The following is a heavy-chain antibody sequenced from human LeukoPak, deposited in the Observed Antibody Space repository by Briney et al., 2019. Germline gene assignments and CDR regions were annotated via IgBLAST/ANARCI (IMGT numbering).Heavy chain of an antibody. Sequence: PGGSLRLSCAASGFTFDDYGMSWVRQAPGKGLEWVANIKQDGSEKYYVDSVEGRFTISRDNAKNSLYLQMNSLRAEDTAVYYCARDPGSRIAAAGYYYYYYMDVWGKGTTVTVSS. CDR2: IKQDGSEK. J-gene: IGHJ6*03. V-gene: IGHV3-7*01. D-gene: IGHD6-13*01. CDR3: ARDPGSRIAAAGYYYYYYMDV. CDR1: GFTFDDYG.